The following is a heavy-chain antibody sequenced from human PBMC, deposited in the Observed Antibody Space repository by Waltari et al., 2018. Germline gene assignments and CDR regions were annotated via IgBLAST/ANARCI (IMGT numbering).Heavy chain of an antibody. J-gene: IGHJ6*04. D-gene: IGHD3-16*01. V-gene: IGHV3-7*02. CDR3: ASVSLG. CDR1: GFTFRSYW. Sequence: DVQMVESGGTWVQPGWSLKLVCVVSGFTFRSYWMSWVRQAPGKGLEWVANIKTDGSEKHYVDSVKGRFIVSRDNAKNSLYLQMNSLTVEDTAVYFCASVSLGWGKGTTVTVSS. CDR2: IKTDGSEK.